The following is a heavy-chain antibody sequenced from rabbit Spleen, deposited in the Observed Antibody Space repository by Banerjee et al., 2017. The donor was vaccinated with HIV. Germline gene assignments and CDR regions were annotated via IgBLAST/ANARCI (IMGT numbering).Heavy chain of an antibody. D-gene: IGHD8-1*01. CDR2: IDLLFGIT. CDR3: ARDTGSSFSSYGMDL. Sequence: EESGGGLVQPGGSLTLSCKASGFDFSRTGVSWVRQAPGKGLEWIGYIDLLFGITYYANWVNGRFSISRENAQNTVFLQMTSLTAADTATYFCARDTGSSFSSYGMDLWGPGTLVTVS. J-gene: IGHJ6*01. CDR1: GFDFSRTG. V-gene: IGHV1S47*01.